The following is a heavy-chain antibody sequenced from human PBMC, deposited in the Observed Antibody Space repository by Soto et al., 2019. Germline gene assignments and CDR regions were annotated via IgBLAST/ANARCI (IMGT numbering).Heavy chain of an antibody. CDR2: INTKTGTP. V-gene: IGHV7-4-1*01. CDR1: GYTFTTYH. CDR3: ASLVAGAFDV. Sequence: QVQLVQSGSELEKPGASVRVSCKASGYTFTTYHINWVRQAPGQGLEWMGWINTKTGTPSYAQGFTGRFVFSLDTSVSTAYLQIFSLKAEDTAIYSCASLVAGAFDVWGQGTKVTISS. J-gene: IGHJ3*01. D-gene: IGHD2-8*02.